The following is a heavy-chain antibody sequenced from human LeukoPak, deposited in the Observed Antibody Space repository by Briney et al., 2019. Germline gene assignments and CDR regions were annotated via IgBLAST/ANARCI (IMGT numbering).Heavy chain of an antibody. CDR1: GGSISRYY. Sequence: PSETLSLTCTVSGGSISRYYWSSIPQPAGKRLEWIGRIYTSVRTNYNPSLKSRVTMSVDTSKNQFSLKLSSVTAADTAVYYCARVGRGGETAAGIGNAFDIWGQGTMVTVSS. CDR3: ARVGRGGETAAGIGNAFDI. CDR2: IYTSVRT. D-gene: IGHD6-13*01. J-gene: IGHJ3*02. V-gene: IGHV4-4*07.